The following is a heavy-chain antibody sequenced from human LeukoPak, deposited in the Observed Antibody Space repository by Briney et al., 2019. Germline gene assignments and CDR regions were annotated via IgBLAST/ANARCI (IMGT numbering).Heavy chain of an antibody. V-gene: IGHV4-4*07. J-gene: IGHJ4*02. CDR1: SGSISSYY. CDR2: IYTSGST. D-gene: IGHD3-22*01. CDR3: ARANTYYYDSSGYSPEVYHFDY. Sequence: PSETLSLTCTVSSGSISSYYWSWIRQPAGKGLEWIGRIYTSGSTNYNPSLKSRVTMSVDTSKNQFSLKLSSVTAADTAVYYCARANTYYYDSSGYSPEVYHFDYWGQGTLVTVSS.